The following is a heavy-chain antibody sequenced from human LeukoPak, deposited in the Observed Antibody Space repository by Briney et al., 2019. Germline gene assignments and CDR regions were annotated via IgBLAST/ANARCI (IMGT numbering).Heavy chain of an antibody. V-gene: IGHV3-48*02. CDR2: ISSSSSTI. J-gene: IGHJ4*02. CDR1: GFTFSRYS. D-gene: IGHD3-3*01. CDR3: ARAYDFDY. Sequence: GGSLRLSCAASGFTFSRYSMNWVRQAPAKGLEWVSYISSSSSTIYYADSVKGRFTISRDNAKNSVYLQMSSLRDEDTAVYYCARAYDFDYWGQGTLVTVSS.